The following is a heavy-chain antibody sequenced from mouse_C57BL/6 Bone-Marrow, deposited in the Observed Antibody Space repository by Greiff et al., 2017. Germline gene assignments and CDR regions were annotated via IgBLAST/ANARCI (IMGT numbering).Heavy chain of an antibody. CDR2: IHPNSGST. J-gene: IGHJ4*01. Sequence: VQLQQPGAELVKPGASVKLSCKASGYTFTSYWMHWVKQRPGQGLEWIGMIHPNSGSTNYNEKFKSKATLTVDKSSSTAYMQISSLTSEDSAVYYCARSLRDYAMDYWGQGTSVTVSS. V-gene: IGHV1-64*01. D-gene: IGHD3-3*01. CDR1: GYTFTSYW. CDR3: ARSLRDYAMDY.